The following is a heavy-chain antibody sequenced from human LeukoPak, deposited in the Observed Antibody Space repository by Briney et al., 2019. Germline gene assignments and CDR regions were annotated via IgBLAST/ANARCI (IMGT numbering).Heavy chain of an antibody. D-gene: IGHD2-15*01. CDR2: IYYSGST. CDR3: TRALSQGYCSGGSCYFFDS. CDR1: GGSISSYF. Sequence: SETLSLTCTVSGGSISSYFWNWIRQPPGKGLEWIGYIYYSGSTNYNPSLKSRVTISGDTSKNQFSLKLSSVTAADTAVYYCTRALSQGYCSGGSCYFFDSWGRGTLVTVSS. J-gene: IGHJ4*02. V-gene: IGHV4-59*01.